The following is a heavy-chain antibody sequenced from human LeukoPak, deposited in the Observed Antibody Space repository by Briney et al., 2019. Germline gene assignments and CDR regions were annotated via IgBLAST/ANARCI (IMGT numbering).Heavy chain of an antibody. V-gene: IGHV1-69*13. Sequence: ASVRVSCKTSGFTFANYGINWVRQAPGQGLEWMGGIIPIFGTANYAQKFQGRVTITADESTSTAYMELSSLRSEDTAVYYCARGPNYVYYYYYMDVWGKGTTVTVSS. CDR2: IIPIFGTA. CDR3: ARGPNYVYYYYYMDV. D-gene: IGHD1-7*01. J-gene: IGHJ6*03. CDR1: GFTFANYG.